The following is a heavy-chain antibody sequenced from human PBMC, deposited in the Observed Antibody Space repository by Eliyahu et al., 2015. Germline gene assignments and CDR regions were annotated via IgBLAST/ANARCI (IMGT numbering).Heavy chain of an antibody. CDR1: GFTXSSXG. J-gene: IGHJ4*02. CDR3: AKDKVVVGAPYYFDP. CDR2: ISYDGDDK. D-gene: IGHD1-26*01. Sequence: QVQLVESGGGVVQPGRSLRLSCAASGFTXSSXGXHWVRQVPGKXLEWVAVISYDGDDKYYADSVKGRFTISRDNSKNTLYLQMNSLRVEDTAVYYCAKDKVVVGAPYYFDPWGQGTLVTVSS. V-gene: IGHV3-30*18.